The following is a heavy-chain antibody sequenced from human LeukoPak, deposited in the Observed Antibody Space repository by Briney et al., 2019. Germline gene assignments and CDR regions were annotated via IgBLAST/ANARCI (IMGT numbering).Heavy chain of an antibody. CDR3: ARGPREGAISHWYFGL. D-gene: IGHD1-26*01. Sequence: ASVKVSCKASGGTFSNYAISWVRQAPGQGVEWMGGIIPIFGTANYAQKFQGRVTITADESTSTAYMELSSLRSEDTAVYYCARGPREGAISHWYFGLWGSGTLVTVSS. V-gene: IGHV1-69*13. J-gene: IGHJ2*01. CDR1: GGTFSNYA. CDR2: IIPIFGTA.